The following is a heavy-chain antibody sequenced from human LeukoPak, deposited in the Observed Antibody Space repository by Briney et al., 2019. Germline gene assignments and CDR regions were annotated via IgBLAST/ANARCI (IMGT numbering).Heavy chain of an antibody. Sequence: PSETLSLTCAVYGGSFSGYYCSWIRQPPGKGLEWLGEINHSGSTNYNPSLRSRVTISVDTSKTQFSLKLSSVTAADTAVYYCARGFTVTTPGWFDPWGQGTLVTVSS. D-gene: IGHD4-17*01. V-gene: IGHV4-34*01. CDR2: INHSGST. CDR1: GGSFSGYY. J-gene: IGHJ5*02. CDR3: ARGFTVTTPGWFDP.